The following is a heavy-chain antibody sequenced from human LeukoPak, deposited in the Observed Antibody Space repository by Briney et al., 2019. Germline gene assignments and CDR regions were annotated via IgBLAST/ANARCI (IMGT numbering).Heavy chain of an antibody. J-gene: IGHJ4*02. CDR3: AKEDTAMAIDY. D-gene: IGHD5-18*01. CDR2: IRYDGGNK. CDR1: GFTFSSYG. V-gene: IGHV3-30*02. Sequence: GGSLRLSCAASGFTFSSYGMHWVRQAPGKGLEWVAFIRYDGGNKYYADSVKGRFTISRDNSKNTLYLQMNSLRAEDTAVYYCAKEDTAMAIDYWGQGTLVTVSS.